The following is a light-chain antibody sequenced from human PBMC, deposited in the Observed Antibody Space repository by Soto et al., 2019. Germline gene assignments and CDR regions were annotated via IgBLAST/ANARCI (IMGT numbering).Light chain of an antibody. J-gene: IGKJ1*01. V-gene: IGKV1-5*01. Sequence: DIQMTHSASTLSASVLYRVTITCRSSQSISSWLSLYHQKPGKAPKLLIYDSSSLESGVPSRFSGSGSGTEITLTISSLQPDDFATYYCQQYNSYWTFGQGTKVDIK. CDR2: DSS. CDR1: QSISSW. CDR3: QQYNSYWT.